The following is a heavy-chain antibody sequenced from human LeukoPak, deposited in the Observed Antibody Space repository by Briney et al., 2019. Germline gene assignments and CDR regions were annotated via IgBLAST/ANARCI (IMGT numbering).Heavy chain of an antibody. Sequence: ASVTVSFKASGYTFTSYAMNWVRQAPGQGLEWMGWINTNTGNPTYAQGFTGRFVFSLDTSVSTAYLQISSLKAEDTAVYYCARVFDYYDSSGYYYDYYYMDVWGKGTTVTVSS. D-gene: IGHD3-22*01. V-gene: IGHV7-4-1*02. CDR3: ARVFDYYDSSGYYYDYYYMDV. CDR2: INTNTGNP. CDR1: GYTFTSYA. J-gene: IGHJ6*03.